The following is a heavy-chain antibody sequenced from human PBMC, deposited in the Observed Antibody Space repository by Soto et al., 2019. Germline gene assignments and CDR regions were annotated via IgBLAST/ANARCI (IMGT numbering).Heavy chain of an antibody. D-gene: IGHD6-6*01. Sequence: SVKVSCKASGGTFSSYAISWVRQAPGQGLEWMGGIIPIFGTANYAQKFQGRVAITADESTSTAYMELSSLRSEDTAVYYCARATLIEARPIGEAFDIWGQGTMVTVSS. CDR2: IIPIFGTA. V-gene: IGHV1-69*13. CDR1: GGTFSSYA. J-gene: IGHJ3*02. CDR3: ARATLIEARPIGEAFDI.